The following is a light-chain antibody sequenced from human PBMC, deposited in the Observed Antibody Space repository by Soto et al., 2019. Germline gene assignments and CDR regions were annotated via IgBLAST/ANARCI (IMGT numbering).Light chain of an antibody. Sequence: DIQMTQSPSSLSASVVDRVTISCRASQGIGNALGWYQQKPGKPPKFLIYGASTRAAGIPDRFSGSGSGTDFTLTITRLEPEDSAVYFCQQYTGPPTTFGQGTRLEIK. CDR1: QGIGNA. J-gene: IGKJ5*01. CDR2: GAS. V-gene: IGKV1-NL1*01. CDR3: QQYTGPPTT.